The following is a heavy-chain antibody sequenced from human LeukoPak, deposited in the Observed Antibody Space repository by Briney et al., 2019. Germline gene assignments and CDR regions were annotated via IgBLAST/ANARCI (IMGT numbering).Heavy chain of an antibody. Sequence: GGSLRLSCAASGFTFSTYWMTWVRQAPGKGLEWVANINQDGNDKYYVDSVKGRFTISRDNAKNSLYLQMNSLRVEDTAVYYCARDRSLGCDHWGQGTLVTVSS. CDR2: INQDGNDK. D-gene: IGHD1-26*01. CDR3: ARDRSLGCDH. CDR1: GFTFSTYW. J-gene: IGHJ4*02. V-gene: IGHV3-7*03.